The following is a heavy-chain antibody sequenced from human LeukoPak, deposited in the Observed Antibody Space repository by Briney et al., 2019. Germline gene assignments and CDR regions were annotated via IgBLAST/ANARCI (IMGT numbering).Heavy chain of an antibody. CDR1: GFTFSSNG. CDR3: AKAPWELLGYFDY. V-gene: IGHV3-30*02. CDR2: IRYDGSNK. D-gene: IGHD1-26*01. Sequence: GGSLRLSCAASGFTFSSNGMHWVRQAPGKGLEWVAFIRYDGSNKYYADSVKGRFTVSRDNSKNTLYLQMNSLRAEDTAVYYCAKAPWELLGYFDYWGQGTLVTVSS. J-gene: IGHJ4*02.